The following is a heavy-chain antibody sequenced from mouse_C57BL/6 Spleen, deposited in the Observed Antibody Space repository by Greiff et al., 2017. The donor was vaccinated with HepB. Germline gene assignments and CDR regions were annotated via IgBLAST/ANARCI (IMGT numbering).Heavy chain of an antibody. V-gene: IGHV5-15*01. J-gene: IGHJ3*01. Sequence: EVKVVESGGGLVQPGGSLKLSCAASGFTFSDYGLAWVRQAPRKGPEWVAFISNLAYSLYYADTVTGRFTISREKAKNTLYLEMSSLRSEDTAMYYCASLHYYGSSPWFAYWGQGTLVTVSA. CDR1: GFTFSDYG. CDR3: ASLHYYGSSPWFAY. CDR2: ISNLAYSL. D-gene: IGHD1-1*01.